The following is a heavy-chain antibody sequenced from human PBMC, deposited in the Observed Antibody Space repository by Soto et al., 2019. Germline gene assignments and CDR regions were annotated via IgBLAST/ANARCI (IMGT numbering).Heavy chain of an antibody. CDR1: GFTFSRFG. CDR2: ISYDGGNT. V-gene: IGHV3-30*03. Sequence: QVHLVESGGGVVQPGRSPRLSCAASGFTFSRFGMHWVRQAPGEGLEWVTFISYDGGNTEYADSVKGRFTVSRDNSKNTLYLQMNGLRAEDTASYYCAREVRANLHDYGDYDWFDPWGQGTLVIVSS. CDR3: AREVRANLHDYGDYDWFDP. J-gene: IGHJ5*02. D-gene: IGHD4-17*01.